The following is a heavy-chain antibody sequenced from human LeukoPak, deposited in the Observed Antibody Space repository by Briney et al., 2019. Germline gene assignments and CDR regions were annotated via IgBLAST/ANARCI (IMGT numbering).Heavy chain of an antibody. CDR2: INQDGGEK. J-gene: IGHJ4*02. D-gene: IGHD4-17*01. CDR1: GFTFSSYW. Sequence: GGSLRLSCAASGFTFSSYWLSWVRQAPGKGLEWVANINQDGGEKYYVDSVKGRFTISRDNAKNSLYLQMNSLRAEDTALYYCARGADYGDYDFFDYWGQGTLVTVSS. V-gene: IGHV3-7*01. CDR3: ARGADYGDYDFFDY.